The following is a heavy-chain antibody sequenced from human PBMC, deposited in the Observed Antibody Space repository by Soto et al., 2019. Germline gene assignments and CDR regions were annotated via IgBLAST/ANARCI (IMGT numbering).Heavy chain of an antibody. V-gene: IGHV3-23*01. J-gene: IGHJ3*02. Sequence: PGGSLRLSCAASGFTFSSYAMSWVRQAPGKXLEWVSAISGSGGSTYYADSVKGRFTISRDNSKNTLYLQMNSLRAEDTAVYYCAKDKAPYYYDSSGYYGSFAFDIWGQGTMVTV. D-gene: IGHD3-22*01. CDR1: GFTFSSYA. CDR3: AKDKAPYYYDSSGYYGSFAFDI. CDR2: ISGSGGST.